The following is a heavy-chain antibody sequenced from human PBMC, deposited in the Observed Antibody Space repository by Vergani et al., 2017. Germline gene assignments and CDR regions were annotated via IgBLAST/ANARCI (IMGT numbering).Heavy chain of an antibody. J-gene: IGHJ4*02. CDR2: IIPSLATT. CDR1: GGTFSSYA. CDR3: ARATCSGGSCYRGFES. D-gene: IGHD2-15*01. V-gene: IGHV1-69*11. Sequence: QVQLVQSGAEVKKPGSSVKVSCKASGGTFSSYALNWVRQAPGQGLEWMGSIIPSLATTIYAQKFQGRVTITADESTSMAYMELSSIKSEDTAVFYCARATCSGGSCYRGFESWGQGSLITVSS.